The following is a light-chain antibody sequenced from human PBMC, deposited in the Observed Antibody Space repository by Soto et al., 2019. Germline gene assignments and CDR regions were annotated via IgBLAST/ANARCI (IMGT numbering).Light chain of an antibody. CDR1: SVYNTYA. Sequence: QSVLTQSPSASASLGASVRLTCTLSSVYNTYAIAWHQQQPDKGPRYLMKLNSDGSHSKGDGIPDRFSGSSSGAERYLIISSLQSEDEADYYCQTWVTGMVFGGGTKLTVL. CDR2: LNSDGSH. J-gene: IGLJ3*02. V-gene: IGLV4-69*01. CDR3: QTWVTGMV.